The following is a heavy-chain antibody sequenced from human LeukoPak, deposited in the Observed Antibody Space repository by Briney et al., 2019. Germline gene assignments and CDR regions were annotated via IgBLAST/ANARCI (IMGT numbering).Heavy chain of an antibody. J-gene: IGHJ4*02. V-gene: IGHV3-23*01. CDR2: ISGSGGST. D-gene: IGHD2-2*01. Sequence: PGGSLRLSCAASGFTFSSYAMSWVRQAPGKGLEWVSAISGSGGSTYYADSVKGRFTISRDNSKNTLYLQMNSLRAEDTAVYYCAKDRFGYSSSSDFDYWGQGTLVTVSS. CDR1: GFTFSSYA. CDR3: AKDRFGYSSSSDFDY.